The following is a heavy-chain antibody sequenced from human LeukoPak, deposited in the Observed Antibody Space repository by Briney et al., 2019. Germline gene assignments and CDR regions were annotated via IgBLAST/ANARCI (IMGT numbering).Heavy chain of an antibody. J-gene: IGHJ4*02. D-gene: IGHD6-6*01. CDR1: GFTFSTYG. Sequence: PGGSLRLSCAASGFTFSTYGMNWVRQAPGKGLEWVSSISDTGSDTYYADSVKGRFTISRDNSKNTLFLNTNSLRVEDTAIYYCAKRVPYSSSSVYFDAWGQGALVTVSS. CDR3: AKRVPYSSSSVYFDA. CDR2: ISDTGSDT. V-gene: IGHV3-23*01.